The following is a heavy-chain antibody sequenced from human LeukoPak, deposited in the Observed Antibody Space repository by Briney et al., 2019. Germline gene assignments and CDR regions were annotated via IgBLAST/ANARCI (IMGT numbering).Heavy chain of an antibody. D-gene: IGHD3-3*01. CDR1: GYTFTSYD. CDR2: MNPNSGNT. Sequence: ASVKVSCKASGYTFTSYDINWVRQATGQGLEWMGWMNPNSGNTGYAQKFQGRVTMTRNTSISTAYTELSSLRSEDTAVYYCARSGPVPYYDFWSGYYTVDYYYYGMDVWGQGTTVTVSS. CDR3: ARSGPVPYYDFWSGYYTVDYYYYGMDV. J-gene: IGHJ6*02. V-gene: IGHV1-8*01.